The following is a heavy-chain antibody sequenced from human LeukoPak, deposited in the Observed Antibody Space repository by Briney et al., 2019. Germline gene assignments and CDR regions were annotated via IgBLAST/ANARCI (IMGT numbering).Heavy chain of an antibody. J-gene: IGHJ5*02. CDR1: GYTFSIYA. Sequence: ASVKVSCTASGYTFSIYALNWVRQAPGQGLEWMGWINTNTGNPTYVQGFTGRFVFSLDTSVSTAYLQISSLKTEDTAVYYCARDAYDFWSGYMRYDWFDPWGQGTLVTVSS. V-gene: IGHV7-4-1*02. D-gene: IGHD3-3*01. CDR3: ARDAYDFWSGYMRYDWFDP. CDR2: INTNTGNP.